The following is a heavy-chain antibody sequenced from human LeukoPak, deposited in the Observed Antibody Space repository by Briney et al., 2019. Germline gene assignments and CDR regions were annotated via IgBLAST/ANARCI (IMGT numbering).Heavy chain of an antibody. CDR1: GFIFNNYG. D-gene: IGHD3-22*01. Sequence: GSLRLSCAASGFIFNNYGLVWVRQAPGKGLEWVSAISNDGGGTTYADFVKGRFSVSRDKSKNTLFLQMNSLRAEDTALYYCAKGSSGYFFDLWGQGTLVTVSS. V-gene: IGHV3-23*01. CDR2: ISNDGGGT. CDR3: AKGSSGYFFDL. J-gene: IGHJ4*02.